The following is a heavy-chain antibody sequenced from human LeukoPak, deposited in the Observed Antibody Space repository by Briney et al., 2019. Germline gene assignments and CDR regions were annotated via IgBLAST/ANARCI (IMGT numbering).Heavy chain of an antibody. CDR1: GYTFTSYS. J-gene: IGHJ4*02. V-gene: IGHV1-18*01. D-gene: IGHD2-15*01. CDR2: ISAYNGNT. CDR3: ARASYCSDGSCYSDY. Sequence: DSVKVSRKASGYTFTSYSISWVRQAPGQGLEWMGWISAYNGNTIYAQKVKGRVTMTTDTSTSTAYMELRSLKSDDTAVYYCARASYCSDGSCYSDYWGQGTLVTVSS.